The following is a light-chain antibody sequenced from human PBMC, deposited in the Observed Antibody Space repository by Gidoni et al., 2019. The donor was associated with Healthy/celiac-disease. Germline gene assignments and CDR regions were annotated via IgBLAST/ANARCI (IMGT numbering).Light chain of an antibody. CDR2: GAS. CDR3: QQYGSSPIT. CDR1: QSVSSSY. J-gene: IGKJ5*01. V-gene: IGKV3-20*01. Sequence: IVLTQSPATLSLSPGERATLSCRARQSVSSSYLAWYQQKPGQAPRLLIYGASSGSGTDFTLTISRLEPEDFAVYYCQQYGSSPITFGQGTRLEIK.